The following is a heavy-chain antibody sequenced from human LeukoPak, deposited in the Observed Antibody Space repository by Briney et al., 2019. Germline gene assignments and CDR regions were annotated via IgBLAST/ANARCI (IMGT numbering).Heavy chain of an antibody. V-gene: IGHV4-34*01. Sequence: PSETLSLTCAVYAGSFSGYYWSWIRQPPGKGLEWIGEINHSGSTNYNPSLKSRVTISVDTSKNQFSLKLSSVTAADTAVYYCARSPYSSSPGRRAFDIWGQGTMVTVSS. CDR2: INHSGST. CDR1: AGSFSGYY. D-gene: IGHD6-13*01. CDR3: ARSPYSSSPGRRAFDI. J-gene: IGHJ3*02.